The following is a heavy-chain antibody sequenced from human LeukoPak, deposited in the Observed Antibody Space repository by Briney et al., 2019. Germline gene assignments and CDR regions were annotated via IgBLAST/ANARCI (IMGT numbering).Heavy chain of an antibody. CDR2: ISAYNGNT. CDR3: ARWLGVTVVRGASSGKFDY. J-gene: IGHJ4*02. V-gene: IGHV1-18*01. Sequence: GASVKVSCKASGYTFTSYGISWVRQAPGQGLEWMGWISAYNGNTNYAQKLQGRVTMTTDTSTSTAYMELRSLRSDDTAVYYCARWLGVTVVRGASSGKFDYWGQGTLVTVSS. CDR1: GYTFTSYG. D-gene: IGHD3-10*01.